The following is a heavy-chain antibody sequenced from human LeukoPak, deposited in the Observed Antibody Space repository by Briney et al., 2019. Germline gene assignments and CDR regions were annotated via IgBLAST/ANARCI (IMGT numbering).Heavy chain of an antibody. CDR3: ARSGVGGAY. D-gene: IGHD1-26*01. Sequence: SETLSLTCTVSGGSISSHYWSWIRQPPGKGLEWIGYIYYSRSTIYSPSLQGRVTILIDASKNEFSLNLSSVTAADTAVYYCARSGVGGAYWGQGTLVTVSS. J-gene: IGHJ4*02. V-gene: IGHV4-59*11. CDR1: GGSISSHY. CDR2: IYYSRST.